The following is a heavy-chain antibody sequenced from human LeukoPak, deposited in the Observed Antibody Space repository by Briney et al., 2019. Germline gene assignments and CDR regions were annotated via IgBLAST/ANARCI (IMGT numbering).Heavy chain of an antibody. CDR2: IYDSGST. D-gene: IGHD4-17*01. CDR1: GGSIRSSYYY. V-gene: IGHV4-39*07. CDR3: ARVADGDYEDYFDY. Sequence: SETLSLTCTVSGGSIRSSYYYWGWIRQPPGKGLEWIGSIYDSGSTYYNPSLKSRVTISVDRSKNQFSLKLSSVTAADTAVYYCARVADGDYEDYFDYWGQGTLVTVSS. J-gene: IGHJ4*02.